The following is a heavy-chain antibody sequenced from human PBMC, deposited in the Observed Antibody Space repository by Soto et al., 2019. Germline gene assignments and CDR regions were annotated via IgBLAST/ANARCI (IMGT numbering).Heavy chain of an antibody. CDR1: GYSFTSYG. J-gene: IGHJ5*02. CDR2: ISVYSGNT. V-gene: IGHV1-18*01. Sequence: QVQLMQSGAEVKKPGASVKVSCKTSGYSFTSYGISWVRQAPGQGLEWMGWISVYSGNTNYAQNLQGRVTMTTDTPTSTAYMELRSLRSDDTAVYYCARDQLSDYRTQWGFDPWGQGTLVTVSS. D-gene: IGHD4-4*01. CDR3: ARDQLSDYRTQWGFDP.